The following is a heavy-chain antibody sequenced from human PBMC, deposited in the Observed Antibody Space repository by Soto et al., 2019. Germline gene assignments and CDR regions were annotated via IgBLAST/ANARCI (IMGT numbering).Heavy chain of an antibody. V-gene: IGHV1-46*01. Sequence: SVKVSCKASGYTFTSYYMHWVRQAPGQGLEWMGIINPSGGSTSYAQKFQGRVTMTRDTSTSTVYMELSSLRSEDTAVYYCARGAAAGYYYYYGMDVWGQGTTVTVSS. CDR3: ARGAAAGYYYYYGMDV. CDR1: GYTFTSYY. J-gene: IGHJ6*02. CDR2: INPSGGST. D-gene: IGHD6-13*01.